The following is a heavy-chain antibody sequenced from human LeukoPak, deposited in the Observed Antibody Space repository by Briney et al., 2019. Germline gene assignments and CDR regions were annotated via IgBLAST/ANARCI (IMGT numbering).Heavy chain of an antibody. CDR2: ISYDGSNK. V-gene: IGHV3-30*18. CDR3: AKAWSGWELNY. CDR1: GFSFSSYG. J-gene: IGHJ4*02. D-gene: IGHD1-26*01. Sequence: PGGSLRLSCAASGFSFSSYGIHWVRQAPGKGLEWVAVISYDGSNKYYADSVKGRFTISRDNSKNTLYLQMNSLRAEDTAVYYCAKAWSGWELNYWGQGTLVTVFS.